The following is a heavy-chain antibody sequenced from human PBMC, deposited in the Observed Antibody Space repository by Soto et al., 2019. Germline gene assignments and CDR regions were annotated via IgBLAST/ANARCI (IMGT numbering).Heavy chain of an antibody. V-gene: IGHV3-23*01. CDR1: GFTFSTYA. D-gene: IGHD2-21*01. CDR3: AKDLFPTSGQRFFFES. Sequence: GGSLRLSCAASGFTFSTYAMTWVRQAPGRGLEWVSTILHDETPFYTDSVKGRLTISRDNVRGTLYLQMNGLRVEDAALYFCAKDLFPTSGQRFFFESWGQGSLVTVSS. CDR2: ILHDETP. J-gene: IGHJ4*02.